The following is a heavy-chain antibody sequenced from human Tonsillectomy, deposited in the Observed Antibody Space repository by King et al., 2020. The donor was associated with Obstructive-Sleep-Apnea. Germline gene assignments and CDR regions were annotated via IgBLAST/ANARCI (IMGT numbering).Heavy chain of an antibody. CDR2: FDPEDGET. V-gene: IGHV1-24*01. CDR1: GYTVTELS. Sequence: VQLVQSGAEVKKPGASVKVSCKVSGYTVTELSMHWVRQAPGQGLEWMGSFDPEDGETIYAQKFQGRVTMTGDTSTDTAYMELSSLRSEDTALYYCATSKPMIVVVMVYWGQGTLVTVSS. CDR3: ATSKPMIVVVMVY. D-gene: IGHD3-22*01. J-gene: IGHJ4*02.